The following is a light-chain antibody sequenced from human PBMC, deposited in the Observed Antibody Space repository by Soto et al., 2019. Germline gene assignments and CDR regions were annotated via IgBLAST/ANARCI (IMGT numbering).Light chain of an antibody. CDR1: QSVSIK. CDR3: QQYNNWPPIT. J-gene: IGKJ5*01. V-gene: IGKV3-15*01. Sequence: EIVMTQSPATLSVSPGARATLSCRARQSVSIKLAWYQQNPGQAPRLLIYDTSTRATGIPARFSGSGSGTEFTLTISSLQSEDFAVYYCQQYNNWPPITFGQGTRLEIK. CDR2: DTS.